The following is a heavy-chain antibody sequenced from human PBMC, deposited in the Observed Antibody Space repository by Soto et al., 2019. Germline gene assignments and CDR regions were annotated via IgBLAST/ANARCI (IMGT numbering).Heavy chain of an antibody. Sequence: QITLKEAGPTLVKPTQTLTLTCTFSGFSLSTSGEGVGWIRQPPGKALEWLALIYWDDDKRYSPSLKSRVSINKDTSKTQVVLTMTNVDRVDTATYYYAHSYNDILSRYYAYYFDYWGQGTLVTVSS. CDR1: GFSLSTSGEG. D-gene: IGHD3-9*01. CDR3: AHSYNDILSRYYAYYFDY. V-gene: IGHV2-5*02. J-gene: IGHJ4*02. CDR2: IYWDDDK.